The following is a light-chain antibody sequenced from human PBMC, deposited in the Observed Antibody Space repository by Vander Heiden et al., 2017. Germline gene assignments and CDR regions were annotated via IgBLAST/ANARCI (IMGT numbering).Light chain of an antibody. Sequence: QSVLTQPPSASGAPRQRVPISCSGCRSNIGSDNVNWYQQLPGTAPKLLIYTNNQRPSGVPDRFSGSKSGTSASLAISGLQAEDAADYYCAAWDGSLNGWVFGGGTKMTVL. V-gene: IGLV1-44*01. J-gene: IGLJ3*02. CDR1: RSNIGSDN. CDR3: AAWDGSLNGWV. CDR2: TNN.